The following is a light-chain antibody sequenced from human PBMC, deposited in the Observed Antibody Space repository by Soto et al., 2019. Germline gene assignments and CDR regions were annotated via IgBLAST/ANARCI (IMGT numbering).Light chain of an antibody. CDR3: QQRNNWPRIT. J-gene: IGKJ5*01. CDR2: DAY. V-gene: IGKV3-11*01. CDR1: QTVGNY. Sequence: EIVLTQFPATLSLVTGETATLSCRASQTVGNYLAWYQQKPGQAPRPNISDAYNRATGVPTRFSGSGPGTDFTLSISSLEPKDFAVYFCQQRNNWPRITFGQGTRLEIK.